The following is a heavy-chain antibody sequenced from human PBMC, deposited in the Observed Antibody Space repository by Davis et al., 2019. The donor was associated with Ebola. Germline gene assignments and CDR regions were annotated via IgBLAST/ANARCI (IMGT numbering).Heavy chain of an antibody. J-gene: IGHJ4*02. CDR1: GDSVSSNSAA. V-gene: IGHV6-1*01. CDR3: TRGGGPGAPWPGILRPIY. CDR2: TYYRSKWYN. Sequence: SQTLSLTCAISGDSVSSNSAAWNWIRQSPSRGLEWLGRTYYRSKWYNDYAVSVKSRITINPDTSKNQFSLQLNSVTPEDTAVYYCTRGGGPGAPWPGILRPIYWGQGTLVTVSS. D-gene: IGHD3-9*01.